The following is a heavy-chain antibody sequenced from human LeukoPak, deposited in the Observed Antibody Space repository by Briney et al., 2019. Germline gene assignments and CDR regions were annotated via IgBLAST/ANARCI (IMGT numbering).Heavy chain of an antibody. CDR2: IYYSGST. J-gene: IGHJ6*03. Sequence: SETLSLTCTVSGGSISSSSYYWGWIRQPPGKGLEWIGSIYYSGSTYYNPSLKSRVTISVDTSKNQFSLKLSSVTAADTAVYYCARLSSSTSPYYYYYYMDVWGKGTTVTVSS. V-gene: IGHV4-39*07. D-gene: IGHD6-13*01. CDR1: GGSISSSSYY. CDR3: ARLSSSTSPYYYYYYMDV.